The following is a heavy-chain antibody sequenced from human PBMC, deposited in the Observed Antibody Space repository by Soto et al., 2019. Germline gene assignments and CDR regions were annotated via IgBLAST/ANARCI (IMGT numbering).Heavy chain of an antibody. CDR2: ISWNGGSR. CDR3: AKDLRSTASYSISFFDY. Sequence: PVGSLRLSCAASGFTFNDHSMHWVRQAPGKGLEWVSGISWNGGSRGYADSVQGRFTISRDNAKNSLYLQMNSLKPEDTALYYCAKDLRSTASYSISFFDYWGQGALVTVSS. V-gene: IGHV3-9*01. J-gene: IGHJ4*02. CDR1: GFTFNDHS. D-gene: IGHD3-3*01.